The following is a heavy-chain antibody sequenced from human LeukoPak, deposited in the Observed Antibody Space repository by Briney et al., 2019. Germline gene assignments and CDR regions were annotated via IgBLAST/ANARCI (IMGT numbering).Heavy chain of an antibody. CDR2: INSDGSST. CDR1: GFTFSSYW. V-gene: IGHV3-74*01. J-gene: IGHJ4*02. CDR3: ARYRDGYNKPLDY. Sequence: PGGSLRLSCAASGFTFSSYWMHWVRQAPGKGLVWVSRINSDGSSTSYADSVKGRFTISRDNAKNTLYLQMNSLRAEDTAVYYCARYRDGYNKPLDYWGQGTLVTVSS. D-gene: IGHD5-24*01.